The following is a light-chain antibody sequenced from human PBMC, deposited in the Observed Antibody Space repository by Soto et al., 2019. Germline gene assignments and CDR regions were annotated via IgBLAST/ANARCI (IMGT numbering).Light chain of an antibody. CDR1: QGVSSSY. V-gene: IGKV3-20*01. CDR3: QHYRTS. Sequence: EIVLTQSPGTLSLSPGERATLSCRASQGVSSSYLAWYQQKPGQPPRLLIYGASSRATGIPDRFSGSGSGTDFTLTITILEPEDFEVYYCQHYRTSFGGGTKVEIK. J-gene: IGKJ4*01. CDR2: GAS.